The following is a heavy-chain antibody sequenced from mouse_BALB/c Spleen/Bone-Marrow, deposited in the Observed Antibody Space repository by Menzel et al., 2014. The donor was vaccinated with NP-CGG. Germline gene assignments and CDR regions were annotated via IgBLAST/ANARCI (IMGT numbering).Heavy chain of an antibody. V-gene: IGHV1-14*01. D-gene: IGHD2-2*01. CDR2: INPYNDGT. CDR3: ARSLYGYDWYFDV. Sequence: LVESGPELVKPGASVKMSCKASGYTFTSYVMHWVKQKPGQGLEWIGNINPYNDGTKYNEKFKGKATLTSDKSSSTAFMELSSLTSEDSAVYYCARSLYGYDWYFDVWGAGTTVTVSS. J-gene: IGHJ1*01. CDR1: GYTFTSYV.